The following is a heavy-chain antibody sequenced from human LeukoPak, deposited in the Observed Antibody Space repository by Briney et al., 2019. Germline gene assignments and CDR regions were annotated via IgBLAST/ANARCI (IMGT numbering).Heavy chain of an antibody. CDR1: GGSFSGYY. Sequence: SETLSLTCAVYGGSFSGYYWSWIRQPPGKGLEWIGEINHSGSTNYNPSLKSRVTISVDTSKNQFSLKLSSVTAADTAVYYCARDKYYYDSSGYVDAFDIWGQGTMVTVSS. CDR3: ARDKYYYDSSGYVDAFDI. V-gene: IGHV4-34*01. J-gene: IGHJ3*02. D-gene: IGHD3-22*01. CDR2: INHSGST.